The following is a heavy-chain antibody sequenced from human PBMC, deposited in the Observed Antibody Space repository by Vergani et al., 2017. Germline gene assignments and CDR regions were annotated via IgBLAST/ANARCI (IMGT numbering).Heavy chain of an antibody. CDR3: TTDATPLVPDY. V-gene: IGHV3-15*01. D-gene: IGHD2-15*01. CDR1: GFTFSNAW. J-gene: IGHJ4*02. CDR2: IKSKIDGGTT. Sequence: EVQLVESGGGLVKPGGSLRLSCAASGFTFSNAWMSWVRQAPGKGLEWVGRIKSKIDGGTTDYAAPVKGRFTISRDDSKNTLYLQMNSLKTEDTAVYYCTTDATPLVPDYWGQGTLVTVSS.